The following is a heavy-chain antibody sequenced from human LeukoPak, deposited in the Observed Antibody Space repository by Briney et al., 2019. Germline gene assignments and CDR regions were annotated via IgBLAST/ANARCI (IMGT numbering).Heavy chain of an antibody. CDR2: IYYSGST. J-gene: IGHJ4*02. V-gene: IGHV4-39*07. CDR1: GGSISSSSYY. D-gene: IGHD5-12*01. Sequence: SETLSLTCTVSGGSISSSSYYWGWIRQPPGKGLEWIGSIYYSGSTYYNPSLKSRVTISVDTSKNQFSLKLSSVTAADTAVYYCARRDIVAGTFDYWGQGTLVTVSS. CDR3: ARRDIVAGTFDY.